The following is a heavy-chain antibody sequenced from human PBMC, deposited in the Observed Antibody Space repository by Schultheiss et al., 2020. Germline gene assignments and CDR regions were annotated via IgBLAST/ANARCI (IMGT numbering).Heavy chain of an antibody. D-gene: IGHD2-8*01. V-gene: IGHV4-59*01. Sequence: SETLSLTCTVSGGSISSYYWSWIRQPPGKGLEWIGEIYHSGSTNYNPSLKSRVTISVDKSKNQFSPKLSSVTAADTAVYYCARHRTKMNWFDPWGQGTLVNVYS. CDR1: GGSISSYY. CDR3: ARHRTKMNWFDP. CDR2: IYHSGST. J-gene: IGHJ5*02.